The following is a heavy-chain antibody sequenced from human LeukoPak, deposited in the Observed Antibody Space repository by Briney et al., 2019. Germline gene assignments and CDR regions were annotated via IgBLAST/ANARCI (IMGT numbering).Heavy chain of an antibody. CDR3: ATATKPTISRHYFDS. D-gene: IGHD5-24*01. CDR2: ISGSGTTT. V-gene: IGHV3-23*01. CDR1: GFTFSTYA. Sequence: GGSLRLSCAASGFTFSTYAISWVRQAPGKGLEWVSAISGSGTTTYYADSVKGRFTISRDNSRNTLYLQMNSLRAEDTAVYYCATATKPTISRHYFDSWGQGTLVTVSS. J-gene: IGHJ4*02.